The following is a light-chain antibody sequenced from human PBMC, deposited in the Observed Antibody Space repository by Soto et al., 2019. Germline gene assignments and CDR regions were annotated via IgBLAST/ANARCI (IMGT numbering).Light chain of an antibody. J-gene: IGLJ1*01. V-gene: IGLV1-51*01. CDR3: GSWDSSLSAYV. CDR2: DDN. Sequence: QSVLTQPPSVSAAPGQNVTSSCSGSSSNIGGNSVSWYQQLPGTAPKLLIYDDNKRPSGIPDRFSGSKSGTSATLGITGFQTGDEADYYCGSWDSSLSAYVFGTGTKVNVL. CDR1: SSNIGGNS.